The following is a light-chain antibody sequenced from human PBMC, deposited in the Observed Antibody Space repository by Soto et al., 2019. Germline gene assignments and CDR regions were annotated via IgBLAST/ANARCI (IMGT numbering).Light chain of an antibody. CDR1: QDIGKW. V-gene: IGKV1-12*01. J-gene: IGKJ2*01. Sequence: DIQMTQSPSSVSSSVGDRVTITCRASQDIGKWLAWYQQKPGKAPELLINAACNLQTGVPSRFSGSGSGTDFTRAITNVQPEDFASYYCEQASAFPNTFGQGTKLEIK. CDR2: AAC. CDR3: EQASAFPNT.